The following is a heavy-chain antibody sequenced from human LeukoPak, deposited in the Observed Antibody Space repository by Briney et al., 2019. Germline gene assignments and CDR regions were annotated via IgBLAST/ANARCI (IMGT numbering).Heavy chain of an antibody. D-gene: IGHD3-22*01. J-gene: IGHJ4*02. CDR1: GFTFSSYA. Sequence: GGSLRLSCAASGFTFSSYAMSWVRQAPGKGLEWVSAISGSGGSTYYADSVKGRFTISRDNSKNTLYLQMNSLRAEDTAVYYCAKLPYDSSGYYPYFDHWGQGTLVTVSS. V-gene: IGHV3-23*01. CDR3: AKLPYDSSGYYPYFDH. CDR2: ISGSGGST.